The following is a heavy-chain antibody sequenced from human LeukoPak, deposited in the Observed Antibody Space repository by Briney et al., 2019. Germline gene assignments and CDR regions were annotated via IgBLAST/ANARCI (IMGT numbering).Heavy chain of an antibody. D-gene: IGHD4-17*01. CDR3: ARTPDYGDYVWYFDL. J-gene: IGHJ2*01. V-gene: IGHV4-59*01. CDR2: IYYSGST. CDR1: GGSISSYY. Sequence: SETLSLTCTVSGGSISSYYWSWIRQPPGKGLEWIGYIYYSGSTNYNPSLKSRVTISVDTSKNQFSLKLSSVTAADTAVYYCARTPDYGDYVWYFDLWGRGTLVTVSS.